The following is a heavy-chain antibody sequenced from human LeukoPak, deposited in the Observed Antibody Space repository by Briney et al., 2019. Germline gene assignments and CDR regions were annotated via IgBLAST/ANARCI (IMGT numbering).Heavy chain of an antibody. V-gene: IGHV4-59*01. J-gene: IGHJ4*02. CDR2: IYYSGST. D-gene: IGHD2-15*01. Sequence: PSETLSLTCTVSGGSISSYYWSWIRQPPGKGLEWIGYIYYSGSTNYNPSLKSRVTISVDTSKNQFSLKLSSVTAADTAVYYCAVGYCSGGSCYGGYYSDYWGQGTLVTVSS. CDR1: GGSISSYY. CDR3: AVGYCSGGSCYGGYYSDY.